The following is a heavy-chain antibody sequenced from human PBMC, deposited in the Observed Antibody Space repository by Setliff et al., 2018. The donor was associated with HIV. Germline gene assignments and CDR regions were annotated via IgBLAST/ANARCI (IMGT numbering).Heavy chain of an antibody. CDR2: IDPNGGAT. D-gene: IGHD2-2*01. V-gene: IGHV1-46*01. CDR3: ARAGGGATDQAFDI. J-gene: IGHJ3*02. CDR1: GYSFTSYF. Sequence: ASVKVSCKAFGYSFTSYFLHWVRQAPGQGLEWLGRIDPNGGATNNAQKLQGRLTVTTDTSTSTLYMELSTLRSDDTAVDYCARAGGGATDQAFDIWGQGTMVTVSS.